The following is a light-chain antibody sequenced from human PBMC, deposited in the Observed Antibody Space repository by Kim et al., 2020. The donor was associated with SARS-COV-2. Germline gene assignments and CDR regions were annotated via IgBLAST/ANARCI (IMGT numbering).Light chain of an antibody. CDR3: QQYNDWPRT. CDR2: GSS. Sequence: EIVMTQSPGTVSVSPGERATLSCRASQGVSSRLAWYQQKSGQPPRLLIYGSSTRATNIPARFSGSGSGTEFTLTITSLQSEDSAFYYCQQYNDWPRTFGQGTKVDIK. V-gene: IGKV3-15*01. J-gene: IGKJ1*01. CDR1: QGVSSR.